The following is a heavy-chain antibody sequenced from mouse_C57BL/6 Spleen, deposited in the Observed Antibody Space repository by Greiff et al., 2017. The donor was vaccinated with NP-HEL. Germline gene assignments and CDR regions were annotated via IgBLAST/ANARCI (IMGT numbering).Heavy chain of an antibody. CDR2: IWGGGST. J-gene: IGHJ1*03. CDR3: AKQSRENYYGSSPYWYFDV. Sequence: VKLVESGPGLVAPSQSLSITCTVSGFSLTSYGVDWVRQPPGKGLEWLGVIWGGGSTNYNSALMSRLSISKDNSKSQVFLKMNSLQTDDTAMYYCAKQSRENYYGSSPYWYFDVWGTGTTVTVSS. D-gene: IGHD1-1*01. V-gene: IGHV2-9*01. CDR1: GFSLTSYG.